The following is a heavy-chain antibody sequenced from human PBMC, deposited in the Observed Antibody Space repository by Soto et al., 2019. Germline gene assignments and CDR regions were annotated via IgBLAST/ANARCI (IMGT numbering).Heavy chain of an antibody. CDR3: ARYIARPRGKTFDY. J-gene: IGHJ4*02. V-gene: IGHV4-34*01. D-gene: IGHD5-12*01. Sequence: NPSETLSLTCAVYGGSFSGYYWSWIRQPPGKGLEWIGEINHSGSTNYNPSLKSRVTISVDTSKNQFSLKLSSVTAADTAVYYCARYIARPRGKTFDYWGQGTLVTVSS. CDR2: INHSGST. CDR1: GGSFSGYY.